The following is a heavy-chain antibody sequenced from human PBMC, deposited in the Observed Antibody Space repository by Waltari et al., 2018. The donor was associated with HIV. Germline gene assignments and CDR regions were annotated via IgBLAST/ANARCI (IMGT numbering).Heavy chain of an antibody. CDR1: GFTFSSYS. CDR2: ISSSSSYI. Sequence: EVQLVESGGGLVKPGGSLRLSCAASGFTFSSYSMNWVRQAPGKGVEWVSSISSSSSYIYYADSVKGRFTISRDNAKNSLYLQMNSLRAEDTAVYYCARSAPVMGAPFDPWGQGTLVTVSS. CDR3: ARSAPVMGAPFDP. V-gene: IGHV3-21*01. J-gene: IGHJ5*02. D-gene: IGHD3-16*01.